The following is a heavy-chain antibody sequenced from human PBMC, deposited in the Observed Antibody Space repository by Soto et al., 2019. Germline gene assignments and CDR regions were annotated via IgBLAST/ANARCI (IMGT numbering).Heavy chain of an antibody. Sequence: GGSLRLSCAASGFTFSDYYMSWIRQAPGKGLEWVSYISSSGSTIYYADSVKGRFTISRDNAKNSLYLQMNSLRAEDTAVYYCARVSPDDFWSGYYLYYYYCMDVWGKGTTVTVSS. CDR1: GFTFSDYY. J-gene: IGHJ6*03. V-gene: IGHV3-11*01. CDR3: ARVSPDDFWSGYYLYYYYCMDV. D-gene: IGHD3-3*01. CDR2: ISSSGSTI.